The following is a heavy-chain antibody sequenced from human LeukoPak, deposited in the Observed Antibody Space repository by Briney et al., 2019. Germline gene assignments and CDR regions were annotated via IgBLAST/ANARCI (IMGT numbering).Heavy chain of an antibody. CDR2: ISAYNGNT. V-gene: IGHV1-18*01. Sequence: GASVKVSCKASGYTFTSYGISWVRQAPGQGLEWMGWISAYNGNTNYAQKLQGRVTMTTDTSTSTAYMELRSLRSDDTAVYYCARVRDAYNHPVVYFDYWGQGTLVTVSS. D-gene: IGHD5-24*01. J-gene: IGHJ4*02. CDR3: ARVRDAYNHPVVYFDY. CDR1: GYTFTSYG.